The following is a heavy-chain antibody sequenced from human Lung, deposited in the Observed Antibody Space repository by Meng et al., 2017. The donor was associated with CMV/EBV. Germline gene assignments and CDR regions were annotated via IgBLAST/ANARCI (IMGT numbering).Heavy chain of an antibody. D-gene: IGHD3-22*01. CDR1: GFTFSNYA. CDR2: MSYDGSNK. Sequence: SCAASGFTFSNYAMHWVRQAPGKGLEWVAVMSYDGSNKYYADSVKGRFTISRDNSKNTLYLQMNSLRAEDTAMYYCARDRSYDSSGYLDYWGQGTRGTVSS. V-gene: IGHV3-30-3*01. J-gene: IGHJ4*02. CDR3: ARDRSYDSSGYLDY.